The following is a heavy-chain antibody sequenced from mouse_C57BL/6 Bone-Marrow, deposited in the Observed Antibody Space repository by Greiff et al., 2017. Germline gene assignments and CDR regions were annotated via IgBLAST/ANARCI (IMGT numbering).Heavy chain of an antibody. CDR3: ARQIYYGNGYAMDY. V-gene: IGHV5-15*01. Sequence: EVQLVESGGGLVQPGGSLKLSCAASGFTFSDYGMAWVRQAPRKGPEWVAFISNLAYSIYYADTVTGRFTISSENAKNTLYLEMSSLRSEDTAMYYCARQIYYGNGYAMDYWGQGTSVTVSS. CDR2: ISNLAYSI. D-gene: IGHD2-1*01. J-gene: IGHJ4*01. CDR1: GFTFSDYG.